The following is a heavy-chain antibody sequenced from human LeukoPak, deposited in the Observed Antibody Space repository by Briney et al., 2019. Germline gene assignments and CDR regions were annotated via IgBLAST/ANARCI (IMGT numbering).Heavy chain of an antibody. J-gene: IGHJ5*02. Sequence: GGSLRLSCAASGFTFSYYWMAWVRQAPWKGLEWVANIWPDESDKYHVDSVRGRFTISRDNAPNSMNLQMNSLRAEDSGVYYCGRWGVNAGLDRWGQGTLVIVSS. CDR3: GRWGVNAGLDR. D-gene: IGHD3-10*01. CDR2: IWPDESDK. CDR1: GFTFSYYW. V-gene: IGHV3-7*01.